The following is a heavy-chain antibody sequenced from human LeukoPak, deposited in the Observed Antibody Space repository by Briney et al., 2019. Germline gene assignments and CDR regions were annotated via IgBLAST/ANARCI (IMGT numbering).Heavy chain of an antibody. J-gene: IGHJ4*02. CDR1: GFTFDDYA. V-gene: IGHV3-43*02. D-gene: IGHD6-19*01. CDR3: AKVPSSASGWYRFDY. CDR2: ISGDGGST. Sequence: GGSLRLSCAASGFTFDDYATHWVRQTPGKGLEWVSLISGDGGSTYFADSVKGRFTVSRDNSKNSMYLQMNSLRPEDTALYYCAKVPSSASGWYRFDYWGQGTLVTVSS.